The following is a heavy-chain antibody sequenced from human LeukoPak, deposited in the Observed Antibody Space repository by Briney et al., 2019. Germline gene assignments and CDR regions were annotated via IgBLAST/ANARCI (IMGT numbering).Heavy chain of an antibody. CDR3: ASGPGTSVIRGVSPKY. J-gene: IGHJ4*02. D-gene: IGHD3-10*01. Sequence: SETLSLTCTFSGGSMRSYYWGWIRQAPGKGLEWIGEINHRGVTNYRPSLGGRVSIFTDRSLNQFSLRLTSVTAADTGTYYCASGPGTSVIRGVSPKYWGQGTPVTVSS. CDR1: GGSMRSYY. V-gene: IGHV4-59*12. CDR2: INHRGVT.